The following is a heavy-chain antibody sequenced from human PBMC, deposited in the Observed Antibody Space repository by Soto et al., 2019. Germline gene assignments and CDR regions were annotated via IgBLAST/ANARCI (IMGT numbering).Heavy chain of an antibody. V-gene: IGHV3-23*01. Sequence: VGPLRLSCAASGFTFSSYAMNWVRQAPGKGLEWVSVISSSGGTTYYADSVKGRFATSRDNSKNTLYLHMISLRAEDTAVYYCAKRGMAGPDKDASDMWGQGTVVTVSS. CDR2: ISSSGGTT. D-gene: IGHD2-8*01. J-gene: IGHJ3*02. CDR1: GFTFSSYA. CDR3: AKRGMAGPDKDASDM.